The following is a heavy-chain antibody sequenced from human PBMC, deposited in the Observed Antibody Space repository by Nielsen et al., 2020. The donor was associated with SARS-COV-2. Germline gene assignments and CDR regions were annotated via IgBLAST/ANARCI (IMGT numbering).Heavy chain of an antibody. Sequence: GGSLRLSCAASGFTFRTYSMNWVRQAPGKGLEWVSYISSSSSTIYYADSVKGRFTISRDNAKNSLFLQMNSLRAEDTATYYCAREFGAGAFGFWGQGTQVTVSS. CDR3: AREFGAGAFGF. V-gene: IGHV3-48*04. J-gene: IGHJ4*02. D-gene: IGHD3-16*01. CDR2: ISSSSSTI. CDR1: GFTFRTYS.